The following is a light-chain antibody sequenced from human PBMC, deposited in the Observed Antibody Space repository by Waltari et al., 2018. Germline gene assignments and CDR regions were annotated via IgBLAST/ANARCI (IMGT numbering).Light chain of an antibody. CDR3: QQYYSPPLT. J-gene: IGKJ4*01. V-gene: IGKV4-1*01. Sequence: DIVMNQSPDSLAVSLGERATINCKASQTILSSSNNKNALAWYQQKPGHPPKLLIYWASTRTYGVPDRFSGRGSETDFTLTISRLQADDVAVYYCQQYYSPPLTFGGGTKVEIK. CDR2: WAS. CDR1: QTILSSSNNKNA.